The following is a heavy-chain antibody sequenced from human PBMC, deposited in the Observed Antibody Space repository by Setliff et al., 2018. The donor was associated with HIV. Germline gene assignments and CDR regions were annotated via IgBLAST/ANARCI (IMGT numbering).Heavy chain of an antibody. CDR1: GGSITSYH. CDR3: GRLSETAMASFDS. D-gene: IGHD5-18*01. V-gene: IGHV4-4*08. Sequence: SETLSLTCSVSGGSITSYHWSWIRQSPGKGLEWIGYIFKSGTTNYKSSLKSRVTISADPSKNQFSLKVTSVTAADTAVYYCGRLSETAMASFDSWGQGTLVTVSS. CDR2: IFKSGTT. J-gene: IGHJ4*02.